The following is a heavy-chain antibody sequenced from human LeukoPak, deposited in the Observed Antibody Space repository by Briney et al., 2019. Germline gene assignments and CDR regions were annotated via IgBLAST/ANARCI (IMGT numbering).Heavy chain of an antibody. CDR1: GGSFSGYY. CDR2: ISHSGST. CDR3: ARSYDSSGYPLSPLDY. Sequence: SETLSLTCAVYGGSFSGYYWSWIRQPPGKGLEWIGEISHSGSTNYNPSLKSRVTISVDTSKNQFSLKLSSVTAADTAVYYCARSYDSSGYPLSPLDYWGQGTLVTVSS. J-gene: IGHJ4*02. V-gene: IGHV4-34*01. D-gene: IGHD3-22*01.